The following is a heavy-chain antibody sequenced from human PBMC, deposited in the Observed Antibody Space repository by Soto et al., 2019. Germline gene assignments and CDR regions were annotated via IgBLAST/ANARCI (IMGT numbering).Heavy chain of an antibody. CDR1: GGTFSSYA. V-gene: IGHV1-69*13. Sequence: ASVKVSCKASGGTFSSYAISWVRQAPGQGLEWMGGIIPISDTTNYAQKFQGRVTITADESTSTAYMELSSLRSEDTAVYYCARSQGSSTSLEIYYYYSYGMDVWGQGITVTVSS. J-gene: IGHJ6*02. CDR3: ARSQGSSTSLEIYYYYSYGMDV. CDR2: IIPISDTT. D-gene: IGHD2-2*01.